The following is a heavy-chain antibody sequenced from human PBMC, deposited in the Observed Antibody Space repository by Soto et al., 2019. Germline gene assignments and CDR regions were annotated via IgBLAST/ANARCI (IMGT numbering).Heavy chain of an antibody. D-gene: IGHD3-22*01. J-gene: IGHJ4*02. CDR3: VKDSYYYDSSGYSGVRNGLFDY. CDR2: ISSNGGST. V-gene: IGHV3-64D*08. CDR1: GFTFSSYA. Sequence: GGSLRLSCSASGFTFSSYAMHWVRQAPGKGLEYVSAISSNGGSTYYADSVKGRFTISRDNSKNTLYLQMSSLRAEDTAVYYCVKDSYYYDSSGYSGVRNGLFDYWGQGTLVTVSS.